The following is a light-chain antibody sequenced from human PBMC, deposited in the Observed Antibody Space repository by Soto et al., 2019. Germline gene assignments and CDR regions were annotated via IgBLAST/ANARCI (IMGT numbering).Light chain of an antibody. V-gene: IGKV1-5*03. Sequence: DIQMTKSPSTLSASVGDRVTITCRASQSISSWLAWYQQKPGKAPKLLIYKASSLESGVPSRFSGSGFGTEFTLTISSLQPDDFATYYCQQYNSYSLWTFGQGTKVEIK. J-gene: IGKJ1*01. CDR3: QQYNSYSLWT. CDR1: QSISSW. CDR2: KAS.